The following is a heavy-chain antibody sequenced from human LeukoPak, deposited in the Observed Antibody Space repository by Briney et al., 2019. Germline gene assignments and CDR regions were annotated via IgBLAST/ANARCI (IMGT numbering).Heavy chain of an antibody. CDR1: GFTVSSNY. V-gene: IGHV3-66*01. D-gene: IGHD4-23*01. CDR2: IYSGGIT. Sequence: GGSLRLSCAISGFTVSSNYMSWVRQAPGKGLEWVSVIYSGGITDYAYSVKGRFTISRDNSKNTLHLQMNNLRAEDTAVYYCARVVIRPYYFDYWGQGALVTVSS. J-gene: IGHJ4*02. CDR3: ARVVIRPYYFDY.